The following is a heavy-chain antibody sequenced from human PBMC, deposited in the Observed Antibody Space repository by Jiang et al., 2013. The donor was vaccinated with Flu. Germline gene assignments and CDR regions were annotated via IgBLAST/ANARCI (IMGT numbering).Heavy chain of an antibody. J-gene: IGHJ4*02. V-gene: IGHV1-69*01. CDR3: ATLIPCGGDCYYFDY. CDR2: IIPISGTS. Sequence: YTIGWVRQAPGQGLEWMGAIIPISGTSNHAQKFQGRVTITADGSTSTVYMELSSLRSEDTAVYYCATLIPCGGDCYYFDYWGQGSLVTVAS. D-gene: IGHD2-21*02. CDR1: YT.